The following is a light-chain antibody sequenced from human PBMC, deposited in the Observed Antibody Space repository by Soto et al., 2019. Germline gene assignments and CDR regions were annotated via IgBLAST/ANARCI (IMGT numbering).Light chain of an antibody. CDR2: EVT. V-gene: IGLV2-14*01. CDR1: SSDVGAYNF. Sequence: QSVLTQPASVSGSPGQSITISCTGSSSDVGAYNFVSWYQHHPGKAPKLILYEVTTHPSGVSSRFSGSNSGNTASLTISGLQADDESTYYCSSYTSTNTPSGFGTGPKLTVL. J-gene: IGLJ1*01. CDR3: SSYTSTNTPSG.